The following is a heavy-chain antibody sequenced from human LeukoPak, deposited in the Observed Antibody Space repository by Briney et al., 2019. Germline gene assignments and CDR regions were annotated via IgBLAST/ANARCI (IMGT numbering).Heavy chain of an antibody. J-gene: IGHJ4*02. CDR3: ATRDQSRTYLAPPDF. V-gene: IGHV4-4*02. CDR2: THRSGDT. CDR1: GVSISSDNW. D-gene: IGHD5-24*01. Sequence: SETLSLTCAVYGVSISSDNWWTWVRQPPGKGLEWIGETHRSGDTKYNPSLNGRVTISMDTSKNQLSLNLNSVAAADTAIYYCATRDQSRTYLAPPDFWGQGTLSLSPQ.